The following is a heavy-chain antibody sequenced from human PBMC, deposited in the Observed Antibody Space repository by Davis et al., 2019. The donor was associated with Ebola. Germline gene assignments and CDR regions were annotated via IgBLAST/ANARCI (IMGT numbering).Heavy chain of an antibody. D-gene: IGHD2-8*02. CDR2: MNPNSGNT. Sequence: ASVKVSCKASGYTFTSFDINWVRQATGHGREWMGWMNPNSGNTGYAQKFQARVSMTRNTSISTAYMELNSLTSEDTAVYYCARDFRPWQVVYSQFDDWGQGTLVTVSS. V-gene: IGHV1-8*01. J-gene: IGHJ4*02. CDR3: ARDFRPWQVVYSQFDD. CDR1: GYTFTSFD.